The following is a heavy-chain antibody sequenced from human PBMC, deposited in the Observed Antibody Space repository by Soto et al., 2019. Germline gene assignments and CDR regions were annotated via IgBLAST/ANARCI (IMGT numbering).Heavy chain of an antibody. D-gene: IGHD6-6*01. CDR1: GYTFTGNY. Sequence: QVQLVQSGTEGKKPVASVKVSCKASGYTFTGNYMHWVRQAPGQGLERRGWINANSGGTNYAQKFQGRVTVTRDTSISTAYMELSRLRSDATDVYYCARDGDSSSQFNIWGQGTMVTVSS. CDR3: ARDGDSSSQFNI. J-gene: IGHJ3*02. CDR2: INANSGGT. V-gene: IGHV1-2*02.